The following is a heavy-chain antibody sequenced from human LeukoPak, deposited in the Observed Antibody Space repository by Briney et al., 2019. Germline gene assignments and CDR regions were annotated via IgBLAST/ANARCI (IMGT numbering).Heavy chain of an antibody. V-gene: IGHV4-59*06. Sequence: SETLSLTCTVSGGSISSYYWSWIRQHPGKGLEWIGYIYYSGSTYYNPSLKSRVTISVDTSKNQFSLKLSSVTAADTAVYYCARVLGGLLDYYYYGMDVWGQGTTVTVSS. J-gene: IGHJ6*02. CDR2: IYYSGST. CDR1: GGSISSYY. CDR3: ARVLGGLLDYYYYGMDV. D-gene: IGHD3-16*01.